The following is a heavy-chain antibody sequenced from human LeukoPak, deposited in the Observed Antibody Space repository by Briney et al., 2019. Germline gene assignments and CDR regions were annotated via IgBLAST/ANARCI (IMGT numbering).Heavy chain of an antibody. CDR1: GFIVTNNY. D-gene: IGHD2-8*01. Sequence: PGGSLRLSCTVSGFIVTNNYINWVRQAPGKGLEWVSLVYSGGSTYYADSVKGRFTISRDNSKNMVYLQMNSLRAEDTAMYYCARDPPAVLIDTYGWGQGTLVTVSS. V-gene: IGHV3-66*01. CDR3: ARDPPAVLIDTYG. J-gene: IGHJ4*02. CDR2: VYSGGST.